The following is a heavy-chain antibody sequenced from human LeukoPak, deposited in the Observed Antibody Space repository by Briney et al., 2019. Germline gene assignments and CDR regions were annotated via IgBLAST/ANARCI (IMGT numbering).Heavy chain of an antibody. D-gene: IGHD6-13*01. Sequence: PGGSLRLSCSASGFTFSSYAMHWVRQALGKGLEYVSAISSNGGSTYYADSVKGRFTISRDNSKNTLYLQMSSLRAEDTAVYYCVKDRVSISSSGYFDYWGQGTLVTVSS. CDR3: VKDRVSISSSGYFDY. CDR2: ISSNGGST. V-gene: IGHV3-64D*06. CDR1: GFTFSSYA. J-gene: IGHJ4*02.